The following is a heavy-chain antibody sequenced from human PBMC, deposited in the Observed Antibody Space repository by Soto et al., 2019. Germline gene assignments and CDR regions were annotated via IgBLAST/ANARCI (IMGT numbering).Heavy chain of an antibody. J-gene: IGHJ5*02. CDR2: IIPIFGTA. D-gene: IGHD2-15*01. V-gene: IGHV1-69*01. CDR3: ARGARKYCSGGSCYGDWFDP. Sequence: QVQLVQSGAEVQKPGSSVKVSCKASGGTFSSYAISWVRQAPGQGLEWMGGIIPIFGTANYAQKFQGRVTITADESTSTAYMELSSLRSEDTAVYYCARGARKYCSGGSCYGDWFDPWGQGTLVTVSS. CDR1: GGTFSSYA.